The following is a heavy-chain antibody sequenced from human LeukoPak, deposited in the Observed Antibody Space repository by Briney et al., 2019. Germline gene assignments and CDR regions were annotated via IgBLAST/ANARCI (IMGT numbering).Heavy chain of an antibody. CDR1: GYSISSGYY. V-gene: IGHV4-38-2*02. Sequence: SETLSLTCTVSGYSISSGYYWGWIRQPPGKGLEWIGSIYHSGSTYYNPSLKSRVTISVDTSKNQFSLKLSSVTAADTAVYYCAGGYSSGYIDYWGQGTLVTVSS. CDR3: AGGYSSGYIDY. CDR2: IYHSGST. D-gene: IGHD6-19*01. J-gene: IGHJ4*02.